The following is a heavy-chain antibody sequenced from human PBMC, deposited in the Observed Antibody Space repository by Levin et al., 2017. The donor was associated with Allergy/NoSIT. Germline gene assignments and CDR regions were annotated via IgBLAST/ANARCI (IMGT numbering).Heavy chain of an antibody. Sequence: GGSLRLSCAASGFTFSSYAMHWVRQAPGKGLEWVAVISYDGSNKYYADSVKGRFTISRDNSKNTLYLQMNSLRAEDTAVYYCARPIHSGYCSGGSCHYYYYYGMDVWGQGTTVTVSS. CDR2: ISYDGSNK. J-gene: IGHJ6*02. CDR3: ARPIHSGYCSGGSCHYYYYYGMDV. CDR1: GFTFSSYA. V-gene: IGHV3-30-3*01. D-gene: IGHD2-15*01.